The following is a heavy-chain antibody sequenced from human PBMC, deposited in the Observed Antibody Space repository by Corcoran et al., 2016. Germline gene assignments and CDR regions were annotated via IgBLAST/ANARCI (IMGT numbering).Heavy chain of an antibody. D-gene: IGHD2-15*01. V-gene: IGHV3-53*01. CDR2: SYSGGST. J-gene: IGHJ6*02. CDR1: GFSVSRNY. CDR3: ARDLGGYSSGLGGGV. Sequence: EVQLVESGGGLIQPGGSLRLSCAASGFSVSRNYMSWVRQAPGKGLEWGEVSYSGGSTYYADSVKGRFTISRDNSMNTLHLQMNGLRAEDTAVYYCARDLGGYSSGLGGGVWGQGTTVTVSS.